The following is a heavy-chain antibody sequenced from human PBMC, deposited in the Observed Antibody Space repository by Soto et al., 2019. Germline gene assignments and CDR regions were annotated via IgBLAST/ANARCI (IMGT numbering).Heavy chain of an antibody. V-gene: IGHV1-69*08. J-gene: IGHJ4*02. CDR1: GGTFSSYT. Sequence: QVQLVQSGAEVKKPGSSVKVSCKASGGTFSSYTISWVRQAPGQGLEWMGRIIPILGIANYAQKFQGRVTITEEKATSTAYMELSSLRSEDTAVYCCARDPSAYDLPAYWGQGTLVTVSS. CDR2: IIPILGIA. D-gene: IGHD5-12*01. CDR3: ARDPSAYDLPAY.